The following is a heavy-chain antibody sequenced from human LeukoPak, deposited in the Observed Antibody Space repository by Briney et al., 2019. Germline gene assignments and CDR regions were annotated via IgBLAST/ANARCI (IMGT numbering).Heavy chain of an antibody. CDR2: IKPDGSEK. V-gene: IGHV3-7*01. D-gene: IGHD3-10*01. Sequence: PGWSLRLSCAASGFTFSSYWMRWVHQSPGKGLEWVANIKPDGSEKYFMDSAKGRFTISRDNAKNALYLEMNSLRAEDTAEYFCARERMYSGSGSTYPYYDYWGQGTLVTVSS. CDR3: ARERMYSGSGSTYPYYDY. J-gene: IGHJ4*02. CDR1: GFTFSSYW.